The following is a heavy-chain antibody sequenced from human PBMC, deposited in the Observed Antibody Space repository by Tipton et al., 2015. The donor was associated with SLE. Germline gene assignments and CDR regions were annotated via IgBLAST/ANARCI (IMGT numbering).Heavy chain of an antibody. CDR2: IYHSGTT. Sequence: TLSLTCTVSGYSISDGPYWGWIRQSPGKGLEWIANIYHSGTTYYNPSLRSRVFISVETSKNQFSLKLSSVTAADTAVCYCGRLIFGVVIGAFDVWGQGTMVTVS. J-gene: IGHJ3*01. V-gene: IGHV4-38-2*02. D-gene: IGHD3-3*01. CDR3: GRLIFGVVIGAFDV. CDR1: GYSISDGPY.